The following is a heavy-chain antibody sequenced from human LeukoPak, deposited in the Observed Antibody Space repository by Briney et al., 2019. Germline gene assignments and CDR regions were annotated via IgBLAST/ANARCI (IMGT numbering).Heavy chain of an antibody. J-gene: IGHJ4*02. CDR1: GYTLTELS. V-gene: IGHV1-24*01. D-gene: IGHD1-1*01. CDR3: ARAGGDNCLEGDDY. Sequence: ASVKVSCKVSGYTLTELSMHWVRQAPGKGLEWMGGFDPEDGETTYAQKFQGRVTMTEDTSTDTAYMELSSLRSEDTAVYYCARAGGDNCLEGDDYWGQGTLVTVSS. CDR2: FDPEDGET.